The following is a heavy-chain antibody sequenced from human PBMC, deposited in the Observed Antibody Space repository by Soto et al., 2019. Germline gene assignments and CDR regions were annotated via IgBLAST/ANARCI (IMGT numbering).Heavy chain of an antibody. Sequence: GASVKVSFKASGYTFTSYDIKWVRQATGQGLEWMGWMNPNSGNTGYAQKFQGRVTMTRNTSISTAYMELSSLRSEDTAVYYCARGLSLNWFDPWGQGTLVTVSS. V-gene: IGHV1-8*01. CDR1: GYTFTSYD. CDR3: ARGLSLNWFDP. CDR2: MNPNSGNT. J-gene: IGHJ5*02.